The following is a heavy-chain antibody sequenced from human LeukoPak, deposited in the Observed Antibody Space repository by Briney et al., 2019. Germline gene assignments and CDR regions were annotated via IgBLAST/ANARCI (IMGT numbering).Heavy chain of an antibody. Sequence: GGSLRLSCAASGFPFSDYGMYWVRQAPGKGLEWLAVISHDGNNKYYADSVKGRFTISRDNSKNTLYLQMNSLRVEDTAVYYCAKGGRITVLRGVQRDHYDYWGQGTLVTVSS. J-gene: IGHJ4*02. V-gene: IGHV3-30*18. CDR2: ISHDGNNK. CDR3: AKGGRITVLRGVQRDHYDY. CDR1: GFPFSDYG. D-gene: IGHD3-10*01.